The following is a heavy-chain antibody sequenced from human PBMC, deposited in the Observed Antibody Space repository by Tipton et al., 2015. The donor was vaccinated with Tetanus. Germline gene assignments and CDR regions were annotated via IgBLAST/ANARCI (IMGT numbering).Heavy chain of an antibody. CDR2: ISASGDST. J-gene: IGHJ4*02. V-gene: IGHV3-23*01. CDR1: GFTFSSYS. Sequence: SLRLSCAASGFTFSSYSMTWVRQSPGKGLEWVSAISASGDSTYYADFVKGRIIISRDTSKNTLYLQMNSLRAEDTAVYYCARSASPFDYWGQGTLVTVSS. CDR3: ARSASPFDY.